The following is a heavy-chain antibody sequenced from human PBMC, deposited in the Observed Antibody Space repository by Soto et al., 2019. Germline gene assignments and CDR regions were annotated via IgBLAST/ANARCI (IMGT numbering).Heavy chain of an antibody. D-gene: IGHD2-21*02. V-gene: IGHV4-59*01. CDR1: GGSISRYY. J-gene: IGHJ6*02. Sequence: QVRLQESGPGLVKPSETLSLTCTVSGGSISRYYWSWIRQPPGKGLEWIGYLYNAGSTIYNPSLKSRVTISVDMSQNQFSRNLNYVTAADTAVYYCARDLCGYWGTDCYPLDVWGQGTTGTVSS. CDR3: ARDLCGYWGTDCYPLDV. CDR2: LYNAGST.